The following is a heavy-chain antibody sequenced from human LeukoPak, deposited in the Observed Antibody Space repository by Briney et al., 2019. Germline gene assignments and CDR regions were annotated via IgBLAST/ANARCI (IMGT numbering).Heavy chain of an antibody. CDR2: ISSSSSTI. J-gene: IGHJ4*02. Sequence: GGSLRLSCAASGFTFSSYSMNWVRQAPGKGLEWVSYISSSSSTIYYADSVKGRFTISRDNAKNSLYLQMNSLRDKDTAVYYCASGGQSAYYLVRGVNSYYWGQGTLVTVSS. CDR1: GFTFSSYS. V-gene: IGHV3-48*02. D-gene: IGHD3-10*02. CDR3: ASGGQSAYYLVRGVNSYY.